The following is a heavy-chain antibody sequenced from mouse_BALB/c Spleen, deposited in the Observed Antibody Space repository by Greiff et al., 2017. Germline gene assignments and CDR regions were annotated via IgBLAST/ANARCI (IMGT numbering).Heavy chain of an antibody. Sequence: QVQLKESGPGLVAPSQSLSITCTVSGFSLTSYGVHWVRQPPGKGLGWLGVIWAGGSTNYNSALMSRLSISKDNSKSQVFLKMNSLQTDDTAMYYCARTGFDYWGQGTTRTVSS. V-gene: IGHV2-9*02. CDR3: ARTGFDY. D-gene: IGHD4-1*01. CDR1: GFSLTSYG. J-gene: IGHJ2*01. CDR2: IWAGGST.